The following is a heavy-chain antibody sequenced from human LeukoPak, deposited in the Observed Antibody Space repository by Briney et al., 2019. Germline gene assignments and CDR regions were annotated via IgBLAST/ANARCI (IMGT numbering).Heavy chain of an antibody. D-gene: IGHD6-13*01. CDR2: IGTAGDT. CDR1: GFTFSNYD. V-gene: IGHV3-13*01. CDR3: ASSPAYSSSWYAIDN. Sequence: GGSLRLSCAASGFTFSNYDMHWVRQAAGKGLEWVSGIGTAGDTYCPASVKGRFTISRENAKSSLYLQINSLSAGDTAVYYCASSPAYSSSWYAIDNWGQGTLVTVSS. J-gene: IGHJ4*02.